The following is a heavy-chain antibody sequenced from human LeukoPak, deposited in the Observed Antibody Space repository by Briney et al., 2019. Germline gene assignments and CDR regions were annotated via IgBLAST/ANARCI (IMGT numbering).Heavy chain of an antibody. D-gene: IGHD6-13*01. J-gene: IGHJ4*02. V-gene: IGHV3-48*03. CDR3: ARDGTPMAAAGWVYFDQ. CDR1: GFTFSTYE. Sequence: GGSLRLSCAASGFTFSTYEMNWVRQAPGKGLEWLAYITSSDNTAHYADSAKGRFTISRDNTKNSLYLQMNSLRVEDTATYYCARDGTPMAAAGWVYFDQWGQGTLVTVSS. CDR2: ITSSDNTA.